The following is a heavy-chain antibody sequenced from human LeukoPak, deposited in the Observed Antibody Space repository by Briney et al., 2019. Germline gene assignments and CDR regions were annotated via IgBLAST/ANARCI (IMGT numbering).Heavy chain of an antibody. V-gene: IGHV3-23*01. CDR1: GFSFGNYA. J-gene: IGHJ4*02. Sequence: PGGSLRLSCAASGFSFGNYAMSWVRQAPGKGLEWVSAISGSSGSTHYADSVKGRFTISRDNSKNTLYLQMNSLRVEDTAVYYCAKGVILFWGQGTRVTVSS. CDR3: AKGVILF. D-gene: IGHD3-16*02. CDR2: ISGSSGST.